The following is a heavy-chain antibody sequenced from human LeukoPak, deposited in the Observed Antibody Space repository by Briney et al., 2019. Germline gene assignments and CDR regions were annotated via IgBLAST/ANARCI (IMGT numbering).Heavy chain of an antibody. V-gene: IGHV3-11*01. J-gene: IGHJ6*02. CDR3: ARSIGSTGGGVDV. CDR1: GFTFSDYN. CDR2: ITNGGSTI. D-gene: IGHD4-23*01. Sequence: GGSLRLSCAASGFTFSDYNMNWVRQAPGKGLEWVSYITNGGSTIHHADSVKGRFTISRDNAKKTLYLQMNSLRAEDTAVYYCARSIGSTGGGVDVWGQGTMVTVSS.